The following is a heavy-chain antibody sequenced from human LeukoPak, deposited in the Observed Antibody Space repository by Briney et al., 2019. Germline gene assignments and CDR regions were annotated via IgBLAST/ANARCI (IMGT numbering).Heavy chain of an antibody. J-gene: IGHJ4*02. V-gene: IGHV1-2*02. CDR1: GYTFTGYY. CDR2: INPNSGGT. CDR3: ARDSIRRAAIVSDFDY. Sequence: ASVKVSCEASGYTFTGYYMHWVRQAPGQGLEWMGWINPNSGGTNYAQKLQGRVTMTTDTSTSTAYMELRSLRSDDTAVYYCARDSIRRAAIVSDFDYWGQGTLVTVSS. D-gene: IGHD3-16*02.